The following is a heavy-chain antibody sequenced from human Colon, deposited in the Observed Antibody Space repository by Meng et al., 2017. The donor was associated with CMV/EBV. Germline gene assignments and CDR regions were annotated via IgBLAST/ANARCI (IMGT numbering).Heavy chain of an antibody. V-gene: IGHV3-64*02. J-gene: IGHJ4*02. CDR1: GFTFSSYA. Sequence: GESLKISCAASGFTFSSYAMHWVRQAPGKGLEYVSAISSNGGSTYYADSVKGRFTISRDNSKNTLYLQMGSLRAEDMAVYYCARQVRLDGRFDYWGQGTLVTVSS. CDR3: ARQVRLDGRFDY. CDR2: ISSNGGST. D-gene: IGHD3-9*01.